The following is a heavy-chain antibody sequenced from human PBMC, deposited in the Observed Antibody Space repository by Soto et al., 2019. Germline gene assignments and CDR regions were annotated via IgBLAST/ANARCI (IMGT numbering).Heavy chain of an antibody. D-gene: IGHD6-13*01. Sequence: GESLKISCKGSGYSFTSYWISWVRQMPGKGLEWMGRIDPSDSYTNYSPSFQGHVTISVDTSKNQFSLKLSSVTAADTAVYYCRDLYSSSFSGVGMDVWGQGTTVTVSS. CDR1: GYSFTSYW. CDR3: RDLYSSSFSGVGMDV. V-gene: IGHV5-10-1*01. J-gene: IGHJ6*02. CDR2: IDPSDSYT.